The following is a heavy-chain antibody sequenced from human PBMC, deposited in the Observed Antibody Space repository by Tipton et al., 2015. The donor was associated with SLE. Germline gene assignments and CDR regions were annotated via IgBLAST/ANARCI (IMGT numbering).Heavy chain of an antibody. CDR2: INHSGST. J-gene: IGHJ3*02. V-gene: IGHV4-34*01. CDR3: ASSAPETTRLLFDAFDI. CDR1: GGSFSGYY. Sequence: TLSPTCAVYGGSFSGYYWSWIRQPPGKGLEWIGDINHSGSTNYNPSLKSRVTISVDTSKNQFSLKLSSVTAADTAVYYCASSAPETTRLLFDAFDIWGQGTMVTVSS. D-gene: IGHD2-21*02.